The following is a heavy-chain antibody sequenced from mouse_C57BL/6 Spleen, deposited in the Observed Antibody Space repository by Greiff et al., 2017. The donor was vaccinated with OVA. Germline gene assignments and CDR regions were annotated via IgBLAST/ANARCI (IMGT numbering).Heavy chain of an antibody. Sequence: EVQGVESGGDLVKPGGSLKLSCAASGFTFSSYGMSWVRQTPDKRLEWVATISSGGSYTYYPDSVKGRFTISRDNAKNNLYLQMSSLKSEDTAMYYCERHKDYPLDYWGQGTTLTVSS. CDR1: GFTFSSYG. D-gene: IGHD2-4*01. CDR2: ISSGGSYT. V-gene: IGHV5-6*01. CDR3: ERHKDYPLDY. J-gene: IGHJ2*01.